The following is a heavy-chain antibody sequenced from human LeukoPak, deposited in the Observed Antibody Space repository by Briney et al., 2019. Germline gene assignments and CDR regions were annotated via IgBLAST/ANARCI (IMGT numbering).Heavy chain of an antibody. CDR3: ARNYYHSSAPGSWFDP. Sequence: GGSLRLSCVASGFTFSNYAMHWVRQAPGKGLEWLADISFDGRNKYIADSVKGRFTISRDNSRNTLYLQMNSVRPEDTAVYFCARNYYHSSAPGSWFDPWGQGTLVTVSS. CDR2: ISFDGRNK. D-gene: IGHD3-22*01. V-gene: IGHV3-30*04. J-gene: IGHJ5*02. CDR1: GFTFSNYA.